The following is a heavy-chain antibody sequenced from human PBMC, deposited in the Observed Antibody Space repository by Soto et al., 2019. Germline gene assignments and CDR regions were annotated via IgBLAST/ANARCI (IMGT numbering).Heavy chain of an antibody. J-gene: IGHJ4*02. CDR1: GYTFTSYD. V-gene: IGHV1-8*01. Sequence: GASVKVSCKSSGYTFTSYDINLLRHYTGQWRECMGWMNPNSGNTGYAQKFQGRVTMTRNTSISTAYMELSSLRSEDTAVYYCARGRRDIVVVPAEYYFDYWGQGTLVTVSS. D-gene: IGHD2-2*01. CDR2: MNPNSGNT. CDR3: ARGRRDIVVVPAEYYFDY.